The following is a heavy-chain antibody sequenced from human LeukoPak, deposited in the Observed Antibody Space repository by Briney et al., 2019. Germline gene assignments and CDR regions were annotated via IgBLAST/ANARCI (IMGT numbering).Heavy chain of an antibody. Sequence: SETLSLTCTVSGGSISSSSYYWGWIRQPPGKGLEWIGEINHSGSTNYNPSLKSRVTISVDTSKNQFSLKLSSVTAADTAVYYCARRYYDFWSGYSTRGWYFDLWGRGTLVTVSS. CDR1: GGSISSSSYY. D-gene: IGHD3-3*01. CDR3: ARRYYDFWSGYSTRGWYFDL. V-gene: IGHV4-39*07. J-gene: IGHJ2*01. CDR2: INHSGST.